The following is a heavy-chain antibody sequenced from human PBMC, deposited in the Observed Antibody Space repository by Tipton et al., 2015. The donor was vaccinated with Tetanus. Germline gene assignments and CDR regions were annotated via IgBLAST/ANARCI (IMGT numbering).Heavy chain of an antibody. CDR2: IDYFGTT. D-gene: IGHD7-27*01. CDR3: ARERLDWGTNDALNI. V-gene: IGHV4-59*01. J-gene: IGHJ3*02. CDR1: GGSISTYH. Sequence: TLSLTCTVSGGSISTYHWNWIRQFPGKGLEWIGYIDYFGTTKYNPSLKSRVAMSVDTSKNQLSLKVRSVTTADTAVYYCARERLDWGTNDALNIWGQGTMVTVSS.